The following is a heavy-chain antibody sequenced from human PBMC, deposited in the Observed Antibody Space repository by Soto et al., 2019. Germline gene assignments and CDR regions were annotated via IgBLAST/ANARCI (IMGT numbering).Heavy chain of an antibody. J-gene: IGHJ6*02. CDR2: IYSGGST. Sequence: GGSLRLSCAASGFTVSSNYMSWVRQAPGKGLEWVSVIYSGGSTYYADSVRGRFTISRDNSKNTLYLQMNSLRAEDTAVYYCARSGYYDFWSGYSEYYYGMAVWGQGTTVTVSS. V-gene: IGHV3-53*01. CDR3: ARSGYYDFWSGYSEYYYGMAV. D-gene: IGHD3-3*01. CDR1: GFTVSSNY.